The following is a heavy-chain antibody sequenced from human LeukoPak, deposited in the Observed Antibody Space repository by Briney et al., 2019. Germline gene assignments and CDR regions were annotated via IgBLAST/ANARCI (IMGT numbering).Heavy chain of an antibody. V-gene: IGHV4-34*01. Sequence: SETLSLTCAVYGGSFSGYYWSWIRQPPGKGLEWIGEINHSGSTNYNPSLKSRVTISVDTSKNQFSLKLSSVTAADTAVYYCARTRHYPGTRFDPWGQGTLVTVSS. CDR3: ARTRHYPGTRFDP. D-gene: IGHD6-13*01. J-gene: IGHJ5*02. CDR1: GGSFSGYY. CDR2: INHSGST.